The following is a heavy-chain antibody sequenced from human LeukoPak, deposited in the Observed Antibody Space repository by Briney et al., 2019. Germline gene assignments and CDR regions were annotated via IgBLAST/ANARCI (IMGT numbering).Heavy chain of an antibody. V-gene: IGHV3-15*01. CDR1: GFSFSDDW. D-gene: IGHD3-10*01. Sequence: PGGSLRLSCGASGFSFSDDWMSWVRQAPGKGLEWVGRIKHKRDGGTTDYAAPVKGRFTISRDDSKNMLYLEMNSLKIEDTAVYYCTTVTMVRDYDYWGQGTLVTVSS. CDR2: IKHKRDGGTT. J-gene: IGHJ4*02. CDR3: TTVTMVRDYDY.